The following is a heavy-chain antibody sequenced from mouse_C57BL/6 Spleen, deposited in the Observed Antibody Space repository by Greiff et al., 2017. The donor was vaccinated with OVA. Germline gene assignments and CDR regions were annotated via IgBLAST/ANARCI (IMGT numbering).Heavy chain of an antibody. V-gene: IGHV1-52*01. CDR3: ARTYDYGSSSYYFDY. D-gene: IGHD1-1*01. Sequence: VQLQQPGAELVRPGSSVKLSCKASGYTFTSYWLHWVKQRPIQGLEWIGNIDPSDSETHYNQKFKDKATLTVDKSSSTAYMQLSSLTSEDSAVYYCARTYDYGSSSYYFDYWGQGTTLTVSS. CDR2: IDPSDSET. CDR1: GYTFTSYW. J-gene: IGHJ2*01.